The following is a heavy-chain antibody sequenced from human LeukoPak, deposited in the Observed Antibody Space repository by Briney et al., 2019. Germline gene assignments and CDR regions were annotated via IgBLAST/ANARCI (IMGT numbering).Heavy chain of an antibody. Sequence: SETLSLTCTVSGGSISSYYWSWIRQPPGKGLEWIGYIYYSGSTNYNPSLKSRVTISVDTSKNQFSLKLSSVTAADTAAYYCARGSWGYYGSGSYYKTYYYGMDVWGQGTTVTVSS. CDR1: GGSISSYY. CDR2: IYYSGST. D-gene: IGHD3-10*01. J-gene: IGHJ6*02. V-gene: IGHV4-59*01. CDR3: ARGSWGYYGSGSYYKTYYYGMDV.